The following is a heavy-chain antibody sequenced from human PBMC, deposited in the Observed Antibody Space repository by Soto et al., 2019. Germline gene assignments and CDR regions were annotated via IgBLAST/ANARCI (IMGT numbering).Heavy chain of an antibody. CDR1: GCSISSYY. CDR2: IYYSGST. J-gene: IGHJ4*02. Sequence: SETLSLTCTFSGCSISSYYWSWIRQPPGKGLEWIGYIYYSGSTNYNPSLKSRVTISVDTSKNQFSLKLSSVTAADTAVYYCARHSVSGRTYALFDYWGQGTLVTVSS. D-gene: IGHD6-19*01. CDR3: ARHSVSGRTYALFDY. V-gene: IGHV4-59*08.